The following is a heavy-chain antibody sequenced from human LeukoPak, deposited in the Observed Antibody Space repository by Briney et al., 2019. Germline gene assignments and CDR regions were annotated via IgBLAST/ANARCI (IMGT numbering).Heavy chain of an antibody. CDR2: IYHSGST. D-gene: IGHD3-10*01. CDR3: ARVPVNPLRVRGAGLDFDY. Sequence: NSSETLSLTCSVSGGSISSGGYYWSWIRQPPGKGLEWIGYIYHSGSTYYNPSLKSRVTISVDRSKSQFSLKLSSVTAADTAVYYCARVPVNPLRVRGAGLDFDYWGQGTLVTVSS. CDR1: GGSISSGGYY. V-gene: IGHV4-30-2*01. J-gene: IGHJ4*02.